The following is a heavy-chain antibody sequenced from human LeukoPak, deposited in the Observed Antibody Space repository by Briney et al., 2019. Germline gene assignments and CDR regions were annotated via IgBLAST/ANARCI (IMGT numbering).Heavy chain of an antibody. CDR3: ARVYYDFWSGSNAFDI. CDR1: GGTFSSYA. CDR2: IIPIFGTA. J-gene: IGHJ3*02. Sequence: KVSCKASGGTFSSYAISWVRQAPGQGLEWMGGIIPIFGTANYAQKFQGRVTITADKSTSTAYMELSSLRSEDTAVYYCARVYYDFWSGSNAFDIWGQGTMVTVSS. V-gene: IGHV1-69*06. D-gene: IGHD3-3*01.